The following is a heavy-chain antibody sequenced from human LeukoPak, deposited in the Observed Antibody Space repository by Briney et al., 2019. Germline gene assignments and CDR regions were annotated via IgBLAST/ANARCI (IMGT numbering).Heavy chain of an antibody. D-gene: IGHD4-17*01. CDR3: ASGTVTWDYYGMDV. Sequence: PSETLSLTCAVYGGSFSGYYWSWIRQPPGKGLEWIGEINHSGSTNYNPSLKSRVTISVDTSKNQFSLKLSSVTAADTAVYYCASGTVTWDYYGMDVWGQGTTVTVSS. CDR2: INHSGST. J-gene: IGHJ6*02. CDR1: GGSFSGYY. V-gene: IGHV4-34*01.